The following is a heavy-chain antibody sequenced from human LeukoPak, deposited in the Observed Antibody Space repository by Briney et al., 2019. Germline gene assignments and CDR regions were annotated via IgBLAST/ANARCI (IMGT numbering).Heavy chain of an antibody. J-gene: IGHJ6*04. V-gene: IGHV3-7*01. Sequence: GGSLRLSCAASGFTFRSYWMAWVRQAPGKGLEWVANIKRDGNEKYYVDSVKGRFTISRDNAKNSLYLQMNSLRAEDTAVYYCAELGITMIGGVWGKGTTVTISS. CDR3: AELGITMIGGV. CDR1: GFTFRSYW. D-gene: IGHD3-10*02. CDR2: IKRDGNEK.